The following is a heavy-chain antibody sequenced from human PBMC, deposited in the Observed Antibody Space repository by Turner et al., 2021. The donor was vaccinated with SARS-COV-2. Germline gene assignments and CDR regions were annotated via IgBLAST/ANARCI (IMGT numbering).Heavy chain of an antibody. CDR2: MNYSGST. Sequence: QLQLQESGPGLGKPSETLSLTCTVSGGSISSSSYYWGWLRQAPGKGLEWMGSMNYSGSTYYNPSHKSRVTISVATSKNQFSLKLSSVTAADTAVYYCARRSSRLGNWYFDLWGRGTLVTVSS. CDR3: ARRSSRLGNWYFDL. CDR1: GGSISSSSYY. J-gene: IGHJ2*01. V-gene: IGHV4-39*01. D-gene: IGHD2-15*01.